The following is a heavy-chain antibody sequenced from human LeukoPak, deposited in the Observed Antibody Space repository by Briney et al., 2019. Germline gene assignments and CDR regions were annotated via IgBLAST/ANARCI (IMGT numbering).Heavy chain of an antibody. CDR1: GFTFSSYG. CDR3: AKDPTDYYYYYMDV. Sequence: GGSLRLSCAASGFTFSSYGMHWVRQAPGKGLEWVAFIRYDGSNKYYADSVKGRFTISRDNSKNTLYLQMNSLRAEDTAVYYCAKDPTDYYYYYMDVWGKGTRSPSP. V-gene: IGHV3-30*02. J-gene: IGHJ6*03. D-gene: IGHD4-17*01. CDR2: IRYDGSNK.